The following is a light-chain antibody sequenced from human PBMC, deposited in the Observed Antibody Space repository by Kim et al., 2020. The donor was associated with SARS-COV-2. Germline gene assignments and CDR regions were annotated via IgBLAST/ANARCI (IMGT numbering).Light chain of an antibody. Sequence: GQSITMSCTGTRSDVGGDNYVSWYQQHPGKAPKLMLYAVSKRPSGVSNRFSGSKAGNTASLTISGLQAEDEADYYCTSYTSSITWVFGGGTQLTVL. CDR2: AVS. CDR3: TSYTSSITWV. V-gene: IGLV2-14*04. J-gene: IGLJ3*02. CDR1: RSDVGGDNY.